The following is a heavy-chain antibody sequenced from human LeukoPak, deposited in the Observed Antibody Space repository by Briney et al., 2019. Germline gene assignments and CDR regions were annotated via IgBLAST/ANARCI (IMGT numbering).Heavy chain of an antibody. Sequence: SETLSLTCTVSGGSISSGSYYWSWIRQPAGTGLEWIGRIYTSGSTNYNPSLKSRVTISVDTSKNQFPLKLSSVTAADTAVYYCARGRKAAAGRNYYYMDVWGKGTTVTVSS. CDR3: ARGRKAAAGRNYYYMDV. V-gene: IGHV4-61*02. CDR2: IYTSGST. CDR1: GGSISSGSYY. D-gene: IGHD6-13*01. J-gene: IGHJ6*03.